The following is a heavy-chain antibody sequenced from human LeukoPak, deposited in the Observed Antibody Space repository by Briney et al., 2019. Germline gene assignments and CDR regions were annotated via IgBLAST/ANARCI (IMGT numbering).Heavy chain of an antibody. Sequence: SETLSLTCTVSDGSISSYYWSWIRQPAGKGLEWIGRIYKSGITNYTPSLKSRVSMSVDTSENQFSLKLSSVTAADTAVYYCARGPYGSGSYAVDIWGQGTKVTVSS. J-gene: IGHJ3*02. CDR3: ARGPYGSGSYAVDI. V-gene: IGHV4-4*07. CDR1: DGSISSYY. CDR2: IYKSGIT. D-gene: IGHD3-10*01.